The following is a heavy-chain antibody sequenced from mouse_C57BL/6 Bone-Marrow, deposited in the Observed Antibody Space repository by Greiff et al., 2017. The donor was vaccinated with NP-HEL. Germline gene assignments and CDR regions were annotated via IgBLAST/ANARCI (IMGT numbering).Heavy chain of an antibody. CDR2: ISNLAYSI. V-gene: IGHV5-15*04. Sequence: EVKLVESGEGLVQPGGSLKLSCAASGFTFSDYGMAWVRQAPRKGPEWVAFISNLAYSIYYADTVTGRFTISRENAKNTLYLEMSSLRSEDTAMYYCARHIYYGNYGWYFDVWGTGTTVTVSS. D-gene: IGHD2-1*01. CDR3: ARHIYYGNYGWYFDV. J-gene: IGHJ1*03. CDR1: GFTFSDYG.